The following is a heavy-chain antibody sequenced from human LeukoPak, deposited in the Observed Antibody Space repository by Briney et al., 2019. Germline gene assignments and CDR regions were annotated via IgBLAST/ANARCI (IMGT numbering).Heavy chain of an antibody. V-gene: IGHV4-34*01. J-gene: IGHJ4*02. CDR1: GVSFSGYY. CDR3: AREAIFGVVIPFDY. CDR2: INHGGST. D-gene: IGHD3-3*01. Sequence: SETLSLTCAVYGVSFSGYYWSWIRQPPGKGLEWIGEINHGGSTNYKRSLKSRVTISVDTSKNQFSLKLSSVTAADTAVYYCAREAIFGVVIPFDYWGQGTLVTVSS.